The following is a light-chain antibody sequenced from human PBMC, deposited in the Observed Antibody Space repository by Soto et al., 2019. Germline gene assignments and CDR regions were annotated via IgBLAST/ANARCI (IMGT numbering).Light chain of an antibody. V-gene: IGLV2-8*01. Sequence: QSAPTQPPSASGSPGQSVTISCTGTSSDVGGYNYVSWYQQHPGKAPKLMISEVSKRPSGVPDRFSGSKSGNTASLTVSGLQAEDEADYYCSSFAGNNNLVFGGGTKLTVL. CDR1: SSDVGGYNY. CDR3: SSFAGNNNLV. CDR2: EVS. J-gene: IGLJ2*01.